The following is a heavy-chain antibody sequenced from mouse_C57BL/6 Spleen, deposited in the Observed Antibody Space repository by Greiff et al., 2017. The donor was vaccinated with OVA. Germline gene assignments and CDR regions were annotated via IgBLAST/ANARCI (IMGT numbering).Heavy chain of an antibody. Sequence: ESGPGLVKPSQSLSLTCSVTGYSITSGYYWNWIRQFPGNKLEWMGYISYDGSNNYNPSLKNRISLTRDTSKNQFFLKLNSVTTEDTATYYCASQLGRGYFDVWGTGTTVTVSS. CDR1: GYSITSGYY. CDR2: ISYDGSN. D-gene: IGHD4-1*02. J-gene: IGHJ1*03. V-gene: IGHV3-6*01. CDR3: ASQLGRGYFDV.